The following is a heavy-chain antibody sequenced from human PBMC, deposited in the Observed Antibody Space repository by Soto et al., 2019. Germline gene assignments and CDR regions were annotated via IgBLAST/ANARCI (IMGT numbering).Heavy chain of an antibody. CDR3: ARLDYDILTGYYSPLIPVYFDY. J-gene: IGHJ4*02. Sequence: SETLSLTCAVYGGSFSGYYWSWIRQPPGKGLEWIGEINHSGSTNYNPSLKSRVTISVDTSKNQFTLKLSSVTAADTAVYYCARLDYDILTGYYSPLIPVYFDYWGQGTLVTVSS. CDR1: GGSFSGYY. V-gene: IGHV4-34*01. D-gene: IGHD3-9*01. CDR2: INHSGST.